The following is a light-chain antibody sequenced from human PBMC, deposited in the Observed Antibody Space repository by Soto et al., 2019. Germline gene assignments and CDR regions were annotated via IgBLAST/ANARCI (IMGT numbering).Light chain of an antibody. Sequence: DVVLTQSPLSLSVALGQPASISCRSSQSLVYSDGNTYLTWFQQRPGQSPRRLIYTVSYRDSGVPDRFSGSGSSTDFTLKISRVEADDVGVYYCMQHTHWPQTFGQGTKVEIK. CDR2: TVS. J-gene: IGKJ1*01. CDR1: QSLVYSDGNTY. V-gene: IGKV2-30*01. CDR3: MQHTHWPQT.